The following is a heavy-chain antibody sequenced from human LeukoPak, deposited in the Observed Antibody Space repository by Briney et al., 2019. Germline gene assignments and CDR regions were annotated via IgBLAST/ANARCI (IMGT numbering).Heavy chain of an antibody. Sequence: PGGSLRLSCAASGFTFSSYWMHWVRQAPGKGLVWVSRINSDGSSTSYADSVKGRFTISRDNAKNTLYLQMNSLRAEDTAVYYCARDQGLRYFDWFPMNYYYYGMDVWGKGTTVTVSS. CDR1: GFTFSSYW. CDR3: ARDQGLRYFDWFPMNYYYYGMDV. J-gene: IGHJ6*04. V-gene: IGHV3-74*01. CDR2: INSDGSST. D-gene: IGHD3-9*01.